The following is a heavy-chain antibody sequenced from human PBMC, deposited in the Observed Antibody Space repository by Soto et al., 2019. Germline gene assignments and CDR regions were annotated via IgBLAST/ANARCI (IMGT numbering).Heavy chain of an antibody. J-gene: IGHJ6*02. D-gene: IGHD1-1*01. Sequence: ASVKVSCKASGYTFTSYAMLWVRQAPGQRLEWMGWINAGNGNTKYSQKFQGRLTLTEDTSAETAYMELRSLRSEDTAVYYCVRVRRQGATWYNSYCMDVWGQGTPVTVSS. CDR3: VRVRRQGATWYNSYCMDV. CDR1: GYTFTSYA. V-gene: IGHV1-3*01. CDR2: INAGNGNT.